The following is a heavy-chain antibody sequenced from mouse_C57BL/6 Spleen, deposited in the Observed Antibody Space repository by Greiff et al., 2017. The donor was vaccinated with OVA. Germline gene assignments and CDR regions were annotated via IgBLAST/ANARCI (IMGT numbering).Heavy chain of an antibody. CDR3: ARDPYYDYGYYFDY. D-gene: IGHD2-4*01. V-gene: IGHV5-4*01. CDR2: ISDGGSYT. Sequence: EVKLMESGGGLVKPGGSLKLSCAASGFTFSSYAMSWVRQTPEKRLEWVATISDGGSYTYYPDNVKGRFTISRDNAKNNLYLQMSHLKSEDTAMYYCARDPYYDYGYYFDYWGQGTTLTVSS. J-gene: IGHJ2*01. CDR1: GFTFSSYA.